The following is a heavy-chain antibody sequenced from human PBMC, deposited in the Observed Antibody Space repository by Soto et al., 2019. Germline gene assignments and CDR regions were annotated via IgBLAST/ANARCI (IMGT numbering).Heavy chain of an antibody. J-gene: IGHJ5*02. D-gene: IGHD1-1*01. CDR2: INHSGST. CDR1: GGSFSGYY. V-gene: IGHV4-34*01. Sequence: PSETLSLTWVVYGGSFSGYYWSWIRQPPRKGLEWIGEINHSGSTNYNPSLKSRVTISVDTSKNQFSLKLSSVTAADTAVYYCARGGSSSQPNGYNRFVPCCQRSRFTVSS. CDR3: ARGGSSSQPNGYNRFVP.